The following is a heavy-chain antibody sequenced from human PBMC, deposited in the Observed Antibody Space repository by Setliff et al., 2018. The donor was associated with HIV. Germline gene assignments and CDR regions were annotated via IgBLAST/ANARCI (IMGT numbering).Heavy chain of an antibody. CDR2: VSNTGRRT. Sequence: GGSLRLSCAASTFSVSEYAMSWVRQAPGKGLEWVSAVSNTGRRTFYADSVKGRFTISKDNFENVVYLQMNSLRVDDTAVYYCARDPPGSGFHLDYWGQGTPVTVSS. D-gene: IGHD5-12*01. J-gene: IGHJ4*02. V-gene: IGHV3-23*05. CDR1: TFSVSEYA. CDR3: ARDPPGSGFHLDY.